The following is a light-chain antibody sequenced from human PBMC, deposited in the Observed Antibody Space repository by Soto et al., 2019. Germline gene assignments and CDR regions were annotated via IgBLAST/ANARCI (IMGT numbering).Light chain of an antibody. CDR2: AAS. V-gene: IGKV1-39*01. CDR3: HQSYSTPPT. Sequence: DIQMTQSPSSLSASVGDRVTITCRASQSISSYLNWYQQKPGKAPKLLIYAASSLQSGVPSRFSGSGSGTDFTLTISSLQPEDFATYYYHQSYSTPPTFGGGTKVEIK. J-gene: IGKJ4*01. CDR1: QSISSY.